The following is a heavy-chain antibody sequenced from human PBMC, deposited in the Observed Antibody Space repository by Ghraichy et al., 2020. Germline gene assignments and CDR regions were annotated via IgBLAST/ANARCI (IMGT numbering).Heavy chain of an antibody. CDR3: ARDSPDYWYFDL. CDR1: GGSISTYY. CDR2: IYYSGST. Sequence: SETLSLTCTVSGGSISTYYWSWIRQPPGKGLEWIGYIYYSGSTNYNPSLKSRVTISIDTSMNQFSLNLNSVTAADTAVYFCARDSPDYWYFDLWGRGTLVTVSS. V-gene: IGHV4-59*01. J-gene: IGHJ2*01.